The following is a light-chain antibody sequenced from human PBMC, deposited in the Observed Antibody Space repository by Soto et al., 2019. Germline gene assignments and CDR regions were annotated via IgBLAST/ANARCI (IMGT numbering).Light chain of an antibody. CDR2: AAS. Sequence: DIQMTQSPSSLSASVGDRVTITCRASQGISNYLAWYQQKPGKVPKLLIYAASSLHSGVPSRFSGSGYGTDFTLTVSSLQPEDFATYYCQQSHGIPYTFGQGTRLEIK. J-gene: IGKJ2*01. CDR1: QGISNY. V-gene: IGKV1-39*01. CDR3: QQSHGIPYT.